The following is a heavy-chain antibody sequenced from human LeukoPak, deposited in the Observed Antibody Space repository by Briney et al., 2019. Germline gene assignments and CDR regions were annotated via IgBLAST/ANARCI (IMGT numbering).Heavy chain of an antibody. D-gene: IGHD5-18*01. CDR1: GGSFSGYY. V-gene: IGHV4-34*01. CDR2: INHSGST. Sequence: SETLSLTCAVYGGSFSGYYWSWIRQPPGKGLEWIGEINHSGSTNYNPSLKSRVTISVDTSKDQFSLKLSSVTAADTAVYFCARVGYSYVINDWSRTGLGAYPTKYYYHMDVWGKGTTVTVSS. J-gene: IGHJ6*03. CDR3: ARVGYSYVINDWSRTGLGAYPTKYYYHMDV.